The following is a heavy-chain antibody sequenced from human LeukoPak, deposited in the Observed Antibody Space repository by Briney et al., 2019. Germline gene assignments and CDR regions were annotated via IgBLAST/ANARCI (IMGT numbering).Heavy chain of an antibody. V-gene: IGHV1-46*01. Sequence: ASVKVSCKASGYTFTSYYMHWVRQAPGQGLEWMGIINPSGGSTSYAQKFQGRVTMTRDTSISTAYMELSRLRSDDTAVYYCARAMRVYYAYYYYMDVWGKGTTVTVSS. CDR1: GYTFTSYY. CDR2: INPSGGST. CDR3: ARAMRVYYAYYYYMDV. J-gene: IGHJ6*03. D-gene: IGHD3-10*01.